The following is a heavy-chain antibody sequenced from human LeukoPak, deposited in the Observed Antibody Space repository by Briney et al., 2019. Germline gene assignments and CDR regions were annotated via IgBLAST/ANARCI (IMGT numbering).Heavy chain of an antibody. J-gene: IGHJ4*02. CDR3: TTDLLGLWFGELLTRYYFDY. V-gene: IGHV3-15*01. CDR2: IKSKTDGGTT. CDR1: GFTFSSYS. D-gene: IGHD3-10*01. Sequence: PGGSLRLSCAASGFTFSSYSMNWVRQAPGKGLEWVGRIKSKTDGGTTDYAAPVKGRFTISRDDSKNTLYLQMNSLKTEDTAVYYCTTDLLGLWFGELLTRYYFDYWGQGTLVTVSS.